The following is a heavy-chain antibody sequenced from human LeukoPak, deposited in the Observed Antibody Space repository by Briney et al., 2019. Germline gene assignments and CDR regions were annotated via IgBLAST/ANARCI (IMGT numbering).Heavy chain of an antibody. CDR3: ARDSGSSSGFDY. D-gene: IGHD6-6*01. Sequence: SETLSLTCTVSGGSISSYYWSWIRQPPGKGLEWIGYIYYSGSTNYNPSLKSRVTTSVDTSKNQFSLKLSSVTAADTAVYYCARDSGSSSGFDYWGQGTLVTVSS. CDR2: IYYSGST. J-gene: IGHJ4*02. V-gene: IGHV4-59*01. CDR1: GGSISSYY.